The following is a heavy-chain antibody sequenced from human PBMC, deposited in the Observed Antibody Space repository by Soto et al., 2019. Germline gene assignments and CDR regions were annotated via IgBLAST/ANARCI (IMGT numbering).Heavy chain of an antibody. J-gene: IGHJ3*02. Sequence: QVQLVESGGGVVQPGRSLRLSCAASGFTFSSYGMHWVRQAPGKGLEWVAVISYDGSNKYYADSVKGRFTISRDNSKNTLYLQMNSLRAEDTAVYYCAKARYFDWFLHAFVIWGQGTMVTVSS. CDR1: GFTFSSYG. D-gene: IGHD3-9*01. V-gene: IGHV3-30*18. CDR3: AKARYFDWFLHAFVI. CDR2: ISYDGSNK.